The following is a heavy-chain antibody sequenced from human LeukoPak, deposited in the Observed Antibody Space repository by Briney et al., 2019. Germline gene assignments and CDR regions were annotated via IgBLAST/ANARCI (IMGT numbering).Heavy chain of an antibody. J-gene: IGHJ4*02. Sequence: GGSLKISFKGSGYRFTSYWIAWGRPMPGKGLEWMGIIYPDDSDTRYSPSFQGQVTISADKSISTAYLQWSSLKASDTAIYYCARPPQYYYSSRKYYFDFWGQGTLVTVSS. CDR2: IYPDDSDT. CDR3: ARPPQYYYSSRKYYFDF. D-gene: IGHD3-10*01. CDR1: GYRFTSYW. V-gene: IGHV5-51*01.